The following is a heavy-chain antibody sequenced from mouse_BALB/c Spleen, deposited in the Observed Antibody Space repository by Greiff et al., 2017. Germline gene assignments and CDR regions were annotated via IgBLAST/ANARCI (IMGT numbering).Heavy chain of an antibody. V-gene: IGHV5-6-5*01. D-gene: IGHD4-1*01. Sequence: EVHLVESGGGLVKPGGSLKLSCAASGFTFSSYAMSWVRQTPEKRLEWVASISSGGSTYYPDSVKGRFTISRDNARNILYLQMSSLRSEDSAVYYCARELGRAFAYWGQGTLVTVSA. CDR3: ARELGRAFAY. CDR1: GFTFSSYA. J-gene: IGHJ3*01. CDR2: ISSGGST.